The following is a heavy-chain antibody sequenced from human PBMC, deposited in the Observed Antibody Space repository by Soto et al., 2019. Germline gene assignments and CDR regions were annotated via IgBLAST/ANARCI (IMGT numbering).Heavy chain of an antibody. CDR2: LSGSGGRT. CDR1: GSTFSSYD. J-gene: IGHJ4*02. CDR3: AKDSGYDSTD. V-gene: IGHV3-23*01. D-gene: IGHD3-22*01. Sequence: PGGSLRLSCVASGSTFSSYDMSWIRQAPGKGLEWISGLSGSGGRTTFADSVKGRFTISRDNSKNTLYLEMNSLRVEDTAVYYCAKDSGYDSTDWGQGTLVTVSS.